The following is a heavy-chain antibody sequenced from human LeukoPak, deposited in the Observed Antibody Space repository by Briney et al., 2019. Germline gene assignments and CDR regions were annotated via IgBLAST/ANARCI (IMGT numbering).Heavy chain of an antibody. D-gene: IGHD3-16*02. CDR2: IYDSGTT. J-gene: IGHJ4*02. CDR1: GGSISSYY. V-gene: IGHV4-59*01. CDR3: ARGGASSRYFDY. Sequence: SETLSLTCTVSGGSISSYYWSWIRQPPGKGLEWIAFIYDSGTTNYNPSLKSRVAISEDASKNQFSLKLTSVTAADTAVYYCARGGASSRYFDYWGQGTLVTVSS.